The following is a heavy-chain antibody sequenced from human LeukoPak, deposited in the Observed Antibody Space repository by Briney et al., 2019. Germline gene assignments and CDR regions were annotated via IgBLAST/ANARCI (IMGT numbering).Heavy chain of an antibody. CDR2: INHSGST. D-gene: IGHD6-19*01. Sequence: SETLSLTCAVYGGSFSGYYWSWIRQPPGKGLEWIGEINHSGSTNYNPSLKSRFTISVDTSKNQFSLKLSSVTAADTAVYYGARKRVAKGLVQTGKWFDPWGQGTLVTVSS. J-gene: IGHJ5*02. V-gene: IGHV4-34*01. CDR1: GGSFSGYY. CDR3: ARKRVAKGLVQTGKWFDP.